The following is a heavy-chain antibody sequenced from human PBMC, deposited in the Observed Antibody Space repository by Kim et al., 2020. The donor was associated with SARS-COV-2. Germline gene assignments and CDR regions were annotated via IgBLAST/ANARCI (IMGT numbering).Heavy chain of an antibody. Sequence: ASVKVSCKTSGYTFTNYDVNWVRQTTGQGPEWMGWMNPYSGNTGYAQKFVGRVTMTRDTSIGTAYMELTRLTSEDTALYYCAIQGDNYDSGSYYRHWGQGTPVTVSS. D-gene: IGHD3-10*01. J-gene: IGHJ4*02. CDR2: MNPYSGNT. CDR3: AIQGDNYDSGSYYRH. V-gene: IGHV1-8*01. CDR1: GYTFTNYD.